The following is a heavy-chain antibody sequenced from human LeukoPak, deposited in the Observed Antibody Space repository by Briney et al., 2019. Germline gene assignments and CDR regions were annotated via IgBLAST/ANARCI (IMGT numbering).Heavy chain of an antibody. CDR2: ISSSSSYI. V-gene: IGHV3-21*01. CDR3: ARDKKYYYDSSGYHEIDY. J-gene: IGHJ4*02. Sequence: NPGGSLRLSCAASGFTFSSYSMNWVRQAPGKGLEWVSSISSSSSYIYYADLVKGRFTISRDNAKNSLYLQMNSLRAEDTAVYYCARDKKYYYDSSGYHEIDYWGQGTLVTVSS. CDR1: GFTFSSYS. D-gene: IGHD3-22*01.